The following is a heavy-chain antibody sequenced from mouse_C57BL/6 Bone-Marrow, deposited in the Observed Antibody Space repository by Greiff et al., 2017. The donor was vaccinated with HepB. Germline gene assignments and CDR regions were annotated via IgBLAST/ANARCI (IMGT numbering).Heavy chain of an antibody. Sequence: QVQLQQSGPELVKPGASVKLSCKASGYTFTDYDIHWVKQRPGQGLEWIGWIDPEDGGTAYNQKFKGKATLTADTSSSTAYMELHSLTSEDSAVYFCARATCNGSKLGCWGTGTPVTVS. V-gene: IGHV1-85*01. CDR3: ARATCNGSKLGC. CDR2: IDPEDGGT. D-gene: IGHD1-1*01. CDR1: GYTFTDYD. J-gene: IGHJ1*03.